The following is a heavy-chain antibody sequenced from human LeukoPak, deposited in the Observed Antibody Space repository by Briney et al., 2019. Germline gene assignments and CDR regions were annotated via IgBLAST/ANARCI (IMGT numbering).Heavy chain of an antibody. CDR2: ITGSGGRT. CDR3: AKDRVGAILYFDY. V-gene: IGHV3-23*01. J-gene: IGHJ4*02. Sequence: GGSLRLSCAASGFTFSSNGMSWVRQAPGKGLEWVAAITGSGGRTYYADSVKGRFTISRDNSKNTLYLQVNSLSVEDTAIYYCAKDRVGAILYFDYWGQGTLVTVSS. D-gene: IGHD2-21*01. CDR1: GFTFSSNG.